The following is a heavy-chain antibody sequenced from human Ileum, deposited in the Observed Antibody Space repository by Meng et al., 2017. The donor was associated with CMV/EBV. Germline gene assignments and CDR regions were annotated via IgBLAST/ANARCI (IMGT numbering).Heavy chain of an antibody. J-gene: IGHJ6*02. V-gene: IGHV3-30-3*01. Sequence: GGSLRLSCAASGFTFSNYALHWVRQAPGKGLEWVAVISYDGSNKYYTDSVKGRFTISRDNSKNTLYLQMNSLRAEDTAVYYSARGAYSGSFYYYGMDVWGQGTTVTVSS. D-gene: IGHD1-26*01. CDR1: GFTFSNYA. CDR2: ISYDGSNK. CDR3: ARGAYSGSFYYYGMDV.